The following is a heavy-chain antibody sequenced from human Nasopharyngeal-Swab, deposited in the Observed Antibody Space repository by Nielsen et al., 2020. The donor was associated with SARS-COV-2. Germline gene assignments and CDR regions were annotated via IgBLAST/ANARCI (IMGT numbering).Heavy chain of an antibody. V-gene: IGHV3-23*01. CDR3: AKDLRGPYFF. CDR2: ISGSGDISGSGGST. CDR1: GYSFRTYG. J-gene: IGHJ4*02. D-gene: IGHD2/OR15-2a*01. Sequence: GESLKISCVASGYSFRTYGMSWVRQAPGKGLEWVAAISGSGDISGSGGSTYYADPVKDRFTIPRDNSKNTVSLQMNSLRADDTAVYYCAKDLRGPYFFWGQGTLVTVSS.